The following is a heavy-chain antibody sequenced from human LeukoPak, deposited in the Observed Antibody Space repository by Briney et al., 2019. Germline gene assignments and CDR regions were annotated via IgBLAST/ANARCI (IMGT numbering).Heavy chain of an antibody. CDR3: AKQGLGYCSSTSCWVDY. CDR1: GFTFSSYA. D-gene: IGHD2-2*01. Sequence: PGGSLRLSCAASGFTFSSYAMSWVRQAPGKGLEWVSATSGSGGSTYYADSVKGRFTISRDNSKNTLYLQMNSLRAEDTAVYYCAKQGLGYCSSTSCWVDYWGQGTLVTVSS. V-gene: IGHV3-23*01. CDR2: TSGSGGST. J-gene: IGHJ4*02.